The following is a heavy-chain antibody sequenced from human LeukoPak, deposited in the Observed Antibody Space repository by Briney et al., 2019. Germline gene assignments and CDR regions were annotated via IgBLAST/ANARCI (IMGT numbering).Heavy chain of an antibody. CDR2: IRSKAYGGTT. CDR1: GFTFGDYA. J-gene: IGHJ6*03. CDR3: TRLYSSSWYEYYYYYMDV. Sequence: GGSLRLSCAAPGFTFGDYAMSRVRPGLGKGLWWVGFIRSKAYGGTTEYAASVKGRSTISRDDSKSIAYLQMNSLKTEDTAVYYCTRLYSSSWYEYYYYYMDVWGKGTTVTISS. V-gene: IGHV3-49*04. D-gene: IGHD6-13*01.